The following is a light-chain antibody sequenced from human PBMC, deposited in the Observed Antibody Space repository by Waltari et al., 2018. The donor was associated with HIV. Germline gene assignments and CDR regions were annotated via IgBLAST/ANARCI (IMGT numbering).Light chain of an antibody. CDR1: SGHSSYA. CDR3: QTWGTGIPWV. Sequence: QLVLTQSPSASASLGASVKLTCTLSSGHSSYAIAWHQQQPEKGPRYLMKLNSDGSHSKGDGIPDRFSGSSSGAERYRTISSLQAEDEADYYCQTWGTGIPWVFGGGTKLTVL. CDR2: LNSDGSH. J-gene: IGLJ3*02. V-gene: IGLV4-69*01.